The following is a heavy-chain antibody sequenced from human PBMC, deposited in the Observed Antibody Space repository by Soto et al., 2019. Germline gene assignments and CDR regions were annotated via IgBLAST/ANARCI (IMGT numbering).Heavy chain of an antibody. CDR2: IYYSGST. V-gene: IGHV4-59*08. Sequence: QVQLQESGPGLVKPSETLSLTCSVSGGSIGSYYWSWIRQPPGKGLEWIGYIYYSGSTNYNPSLKSRVTISVDTSKNQFSLMLSSVTAADTPVYYCARGGWRQIDYWGQGTLVTVSS. CDR1: GGSIGSYY. CDR3: ARGGWRQIDY. D-gene: IGHD3-3*01. J-gene: IGHJ4*02.